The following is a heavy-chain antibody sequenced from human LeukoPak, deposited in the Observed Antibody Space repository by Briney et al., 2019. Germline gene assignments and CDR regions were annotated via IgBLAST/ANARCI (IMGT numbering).Heavy chain of an antibody. V-gene: IGHV3-30*04. CDR3: AREYYDILTGPLNY. D-gene: IGHD3-9*01. J-gene: IGHJ4*02. CDR1: GFTFSSYA. Sequence: GGSLRLSCAASGFTFSSYAMHWVRQAPGKGPEWVAVISYDGSNKYYADSVKGRFTISRDNSKNTLYLQMNSLRAEDTAVYYCAREYYDILTGPLNYWGQGTLVTVSS. CDR2: ISYDGSNK.